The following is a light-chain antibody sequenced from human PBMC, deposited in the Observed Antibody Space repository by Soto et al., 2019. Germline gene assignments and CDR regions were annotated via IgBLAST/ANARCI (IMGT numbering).Light chain of an antibody. J-gene: IGKJ5*01. V-gene: IGKV1-9*01. CDR2: AAS. CDR3: QQLNAYPPT. CDR1: QVISTF. Sequence: IQLTQSLASLSASLGDRVTITCRASQVISTFLAWYQQKPGKAPKLLIYAASTLHSGVPSRFSGSGSGTDFTLTISSLQPEDFATYYCQQLNAYPPTFGQGTRLEIK.